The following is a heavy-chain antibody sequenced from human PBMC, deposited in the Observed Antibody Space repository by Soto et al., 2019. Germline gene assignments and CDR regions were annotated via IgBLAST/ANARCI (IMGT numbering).Heavy chain of an antibody. CDR1: GGSISSSNW. CDR2: IYHSGST. CDR3: ARDRGFWSGSYYFDY. J-gene: IGHJ4*02. V-gene: IGHV4-4*02. D-gene: IGHD3-3*01. Sequence: SETLSLTCAVSGGSISSSNWWSWVRHPPGKGLELIGEIYHSGSTNYNPSLKSRVTISVDKSKNQFSLKLSSGTAADTAVYYCARDRGFWSGSYYFDYWGQGTLVNVSS.